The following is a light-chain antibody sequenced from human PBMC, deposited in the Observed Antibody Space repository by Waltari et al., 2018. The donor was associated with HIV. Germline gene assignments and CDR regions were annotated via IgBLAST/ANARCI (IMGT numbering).Light chain of an antibody. J-gene: IGKJ2*01. Sequence: EIVMTQSPATLSVSPGERAALSCRASESVNTNLAWYQQRPGQAPRLLIYGASTRATGVPARFSGSGSGTEFTLTISSLQSEDFAIYYCQQSNNWPPFTFGQGTKLEI. V-gene: IGKV3-15*01. CDR2: GAS. CDR1: ESVNTN. CDR3: QQSNNWPPFT.